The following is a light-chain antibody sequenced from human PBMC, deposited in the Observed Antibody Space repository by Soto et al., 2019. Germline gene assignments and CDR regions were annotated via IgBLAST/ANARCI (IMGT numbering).Light chain of an antibody. CDR2: SHN. CDR3: AAWDDSLSGVV. Sequence: QSVLTQPPSTSGTPGQRVTISCSGSSSNIGNNFVFWYQHLPGTAPKLLIYSHNQRPSGVPDRFSGSTSGTSASLAISGLRSDDEADYYCAAWDDSLSGVVFGGGTKLTVL. J-gene: IGLJ2*01. CDR1: SSNIGNNF. V-gene: IGLV1-47*02.